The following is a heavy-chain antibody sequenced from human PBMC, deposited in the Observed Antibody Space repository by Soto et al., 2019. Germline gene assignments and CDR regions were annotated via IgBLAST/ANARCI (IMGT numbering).Heavy chain of an antibody. CDR1: GGSISSYY. CDR3: ARIRQQLIDY. Sequence: TSETLSLTCTVSGGSISSYYWSWIRQPPGKGLEWIGYIYYSGSTNYNPSLKSRVTISVDTSKNQFSLKLSSVTAADTAVYYCARIRQQLIDYWGQGTLVTVSS. V-gene: IGHV4-59*08. CDR2: IYYSGST. J-gene: IGHJ4*02. D-gene: IGHD6-13*01.